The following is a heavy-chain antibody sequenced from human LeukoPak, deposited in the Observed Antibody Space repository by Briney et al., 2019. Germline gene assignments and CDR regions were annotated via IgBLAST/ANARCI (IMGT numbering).Heavy chain of an antibody. Sequence: PSQTLSLTCAVSGGSISSGGYYWSWIRQPPGKGLEWVGEINHSGGTNYNPSLKSRVTMSVDTSKNQFSLKLSSVTAADTAVYYCARVLPTERYCSSTSCYGSDYWGQGTLVTVSS. V-gene: IGHV4-30-2*01. CDR3: ARVLPTERYCSSTSCYGSDY. CDR1: GGSISSGGYY. CDR2: INHSGGT. D-gene: IGHD2-2*01. J-gene: IGHJ4*02.